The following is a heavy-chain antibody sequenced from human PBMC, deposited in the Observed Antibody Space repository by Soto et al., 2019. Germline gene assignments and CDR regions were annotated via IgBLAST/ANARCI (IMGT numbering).Heavy chain of an antibody. J-gene: IGHJ4*02. CDR3: ARQRGIALAFKYFDY. D-gene: IGHD6-19*01. V-gene: IGHV3-30-3*01. Sequence: QVQLVESGGGVVQPGRSLRLSCAASGFTFSTYAMYWVRQAPGKGLEWVAVISYDGTNKYYADSVKGRFTISRDNSMNTLFLQMKGLRVEDTAVYYCARQRGIALAFKYFDYWGQGTLVTVSS. CDR2: ISYDGTNK. CDR1: GFTFSTYA.